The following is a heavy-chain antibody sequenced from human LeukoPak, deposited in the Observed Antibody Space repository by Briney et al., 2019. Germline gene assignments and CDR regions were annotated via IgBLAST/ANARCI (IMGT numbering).Heavy chain of an antibody. CDR1: GFTFSSYG. J-gene: IGHJ4*02. CDR3: AKDRRIAVAGTKTFIDY. Sequence: GGSLRLSCAASGFTFSSYGMHWVRQAPDKGLEWVAVMSYDGSNKYYADSVKGRFTISRDNSKNTLYLQMNSLRAVDTAVYYCAKDRRIAVAGTKTFIDYWGQGTLVTVSS. D-gene: IGHD6-19*01. CDR2: MSYDGSNK. V-gene: IGHV3-30*18.